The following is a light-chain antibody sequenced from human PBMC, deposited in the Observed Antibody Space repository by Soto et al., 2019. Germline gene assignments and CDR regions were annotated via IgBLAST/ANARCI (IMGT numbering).Light chain of an antibody. CDR2: AAS. V-gene: IGKV1-39*01. Sequence: DIQMTQSPSSLSASVGDRVTITCRASQSISSDLNWYKHKPGKAPKLLIYAASSLQSGVPSRFGGSASGTDFTLTIGGLQPEDFATYYGQQGYSPRWTLGPGNKVYVK. CDR1: QSISSD. CDR3: QQGYSPRWT. J-gene: IGKJ1*01.